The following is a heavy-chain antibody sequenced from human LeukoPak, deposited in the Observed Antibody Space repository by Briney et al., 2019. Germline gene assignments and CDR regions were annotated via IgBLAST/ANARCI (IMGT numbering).Heavy chain of an antibody. Sequence: GGSLRLSCAASGFTFDDYAMHWVRQAPGKGLEWVSGISWNSGSIGYADSVKGRFTISRDNAKNSLYLQMNSLRAEDTAVYYCARALSSGWLDAFDIWGQGTMVTVSS. CDR2: ISWNSGSI. V-gene: IGHV3-9*01. CDR1: GFTFDDYA. D-gene: IGHD6-19*01. J-gene: IGHJ3*02. CDR3: ARALSSGWLDAFDI.